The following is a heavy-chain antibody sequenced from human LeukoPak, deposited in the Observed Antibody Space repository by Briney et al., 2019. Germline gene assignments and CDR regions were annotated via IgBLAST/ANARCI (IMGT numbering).Heavy chain of an antibody. D-gene: IGHD3-10*01. CDR2: MIPMFGTA. CDR3: ARGAYYGSRNYFHFNWFDP. CDR1: GGTFSTSA. V-gene: IGHV1-69*05. Sequence: SVKVSCKASGGTFSTSAISWVRQAPGHGLEWMGGMIPMFGTADYAQKFQGRVTITTDESTSIAYMELSSLRSEDTAVYYCARGAYYGSRNYFHFNWFDPWGQGTLVTVSS. J-gene: IGHJ5*02.